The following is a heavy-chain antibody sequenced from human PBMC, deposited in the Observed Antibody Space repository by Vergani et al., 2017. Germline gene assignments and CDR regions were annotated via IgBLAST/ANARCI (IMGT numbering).Heavy chain of an antibody. CDR3: ARSDFWSGYTPKYYYYYYMDV. Sequence: EVQLVESGGGLVKPGGSLRLSCAASGFTFSSYSMNWVRQAPGKGLEWVSSISSSSYIYYADSVKGRFTISRDNAKNSLYLQMNSLRAEETAVYYCARSDFWSGYTPKYYYYYYMDVWGKGTTVTVSS. D-gene: IGHD3-3*01. V-gene: IGHV3-21*01. CDR2: ISSSSYI. J-gene: IGHJ6*03. CDR1: GFTFSSYS.